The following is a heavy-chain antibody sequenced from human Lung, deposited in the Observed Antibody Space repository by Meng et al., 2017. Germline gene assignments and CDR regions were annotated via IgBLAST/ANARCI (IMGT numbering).Heavy chain of an antibody. Sequence: VQLVESGGGVVQPGRSLRLSCAASGFTFSSYAMHWVRQAPGMGLEWVAVISYDGSNKYYADSVKGRFTISRDNSKNTLYLQMNSLRAEDTAVYYCASGLDLFDYWGQGTLVTVSS. D-gene: IGHD6-19*01. V-gene: IGHV3-30*01. CDR3: ASGLDLFDY. CDR2: ISYDGSNK. J-gene: IGHJ4*02. CDR1: GFTFSSYA.